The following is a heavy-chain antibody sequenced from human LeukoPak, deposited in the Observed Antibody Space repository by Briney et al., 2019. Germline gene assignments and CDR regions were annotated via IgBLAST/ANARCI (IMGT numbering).Heavy chain of an antibody. CDR2: ISGSGGST. J-gene: IGHJ4*02. Sequence: PGGSLRLSCAASGFTFSSYAMSWVRQAPGKGLEWVSAISGSGGSTYYADSVKGRFTISRDNSKNTLYLQMNSLRAEDTAVYYCASLRGVETYYFDYWGQGTLVTVSS. D-gene: IGHD3-10*01. CDR3: ASLRGVETYYFDY. V-gene: IGHV3-23*01. CDR1: GFTFSSYA.